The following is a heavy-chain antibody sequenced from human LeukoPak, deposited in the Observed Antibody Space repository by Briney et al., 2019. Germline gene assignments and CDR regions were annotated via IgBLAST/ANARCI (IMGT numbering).Heavy chain of an antibody. J-gene: IGHJ4*02. CDR2: ISTNGDTT. V-gene: IGHV3-64*01. D-gene: IGHD2-2*01. CDR3: ARGTRTSLYSPDDY. CDR1: GFTFSSYP. Sequence: GGSLRLSCSGSGFTFSSYPMHWVRQAPGKGLEYVSAISTNGDTTNYAKSVEGRFIISRDNSKNTLYLQMGSLGADDMAVYFCARGTRTSLYSPDDYWGQGTLVTVSS.